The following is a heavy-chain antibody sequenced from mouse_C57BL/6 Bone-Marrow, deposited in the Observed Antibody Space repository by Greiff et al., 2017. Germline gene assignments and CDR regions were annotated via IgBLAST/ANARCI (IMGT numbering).Heavy chain of an antibody. CDR2: IDPANGHT. D-gene: IGHD1-1*01. CDR1: GFNIKNTY. Sequence: EVQLQQSVAELVRPGASVKLSCTASGFNIKNTYLHWVKQRPEKGLEWIGRIDPANGHTKSAQKFQGKATLTADTSSNTAYLQLSSLTSEDTAIYYCARLLYYCGSSFPYAMDYWGQGTSVTVSS. V-gene: IGHV14-3*01. CDR3: ARLLYYCGSSFPYAMDY. J-gene: IGHJ4*01.